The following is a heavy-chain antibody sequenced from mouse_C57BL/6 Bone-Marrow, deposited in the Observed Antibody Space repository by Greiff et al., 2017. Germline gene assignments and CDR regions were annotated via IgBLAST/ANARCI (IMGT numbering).Heavy chain of an antibody. D-gene: IGHD2-1*01. CDR2: MYPRDGST. CDR3: ARSKILPYYFDY. CDR1: GSTFTSYD. J-gene: IGHJ2*01. V-gene: IGHV1-85*01. Sequence: QVKLQQSGPELVKPGASVKLSCKASGSTFTSYDINWVKQRPGQGLEGIGWMYPRDGSTKYNEKFKGKATLTVATSSSTAYMELQSLTSEDSAVYFCARSKILPYYFDYWGQGTTLTVSS.